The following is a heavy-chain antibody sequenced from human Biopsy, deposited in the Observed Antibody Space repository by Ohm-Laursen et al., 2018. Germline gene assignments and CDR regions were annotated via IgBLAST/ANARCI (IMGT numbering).Heavy chain of an antibody. CDR2: ISGYNGNT. Sequence: ASVKVSCKASGYNFNSYGIRWVRQAPGQGLEWMGRISGYNGNTLYAQKFQHRVTMTTDTSTSTAYMELRSLTSDDTAVYYCARISITRLLDYWGQGTLATVSS. CDR1: GYNFNSYG. V-gene: IGHV1-18*01. J-gene: IGHJ4*02. D-gene: IGHD3-3*01. CDR3: ARISITRLLDY.